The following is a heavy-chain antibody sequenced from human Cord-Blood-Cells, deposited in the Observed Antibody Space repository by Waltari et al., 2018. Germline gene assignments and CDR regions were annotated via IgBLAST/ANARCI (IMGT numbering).Heavy chain of an antibody. CDR2: YNPDRGGT. CDR3: AREVTITMVRGVNPFDY. Sequence: QVQLVQSGAEVKKPGASVKVSCKASGYTFTGYYMHWVRQAPGQGRGWMGWYNPDRGGTNYARKFRGRGTMSREASISTAYMGLSRLRSDETAVYYCAREVTITMVRGVNPFDYWGQGTLVTVSS. J-gene: IGHJ4*02. D-gene: IGHD3-10*01. CDR1: GYTFTGYY. V-gene: IGHV1-2*07.